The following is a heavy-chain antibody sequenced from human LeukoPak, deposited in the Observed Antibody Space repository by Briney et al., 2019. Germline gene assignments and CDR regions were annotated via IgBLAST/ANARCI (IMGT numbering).Heavy chain of an antibody. CDR1: GXTFISYA. V-gene: IGHV3-23*01. CDR3: AKNLYSSGPFFDAFHI. J-gene: IGHJ3*02. CDR2: ISGSGGSI. D-gene: IGHD3-22*01. Sequence: GGSLRLSCAASGXTFISYAMSWVRQAPGKGLEGVSIISGSGGSIYNLDSVKGLFTVSRDNSKNTLFLQMNNLRAEDTAEYYCAKNLYSSGPFFDAFHIWGQGTMVTVSS.